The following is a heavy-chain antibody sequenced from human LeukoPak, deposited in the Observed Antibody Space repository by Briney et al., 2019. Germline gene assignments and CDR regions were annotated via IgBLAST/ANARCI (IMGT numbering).Heavy chain of an antibody. CDR2: IHYSGSA. Sequence: SETLSLTCAVYGGSFSGYYWTWIRQPPGEGLEWIGEIHYSGSATYNPSLKSRVTISVDKSKNQFSLKLSSVTAADTAVYYCARGIQQLVAFGYWGQGTLVTVSS. CDR3: ARGIQQLVAFGY. CDR1: GGSFSGYY. V-gene: IGHV4-34*01. D-gene: IGHD6-13*01. J-gene: IGHJ4*02.